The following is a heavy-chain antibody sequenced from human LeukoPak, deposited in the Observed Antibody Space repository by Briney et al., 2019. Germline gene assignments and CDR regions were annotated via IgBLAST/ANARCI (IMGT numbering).Heavy chain of an antibody. V-gene: IGHV4-31*03. CDR3: ARDRGDYDFLTGYYSGATFDI. D-gene: IGHD3-9*01. CDR1: GGSISSGGYY. J-gene: IGHJ3*02. Sequence: SETLSLTCTVSGGSISSGGYYWSWIRQHPGKGLEWIGYIYYGGSTYYNPSLKSRVTISVETSKNQFSLKLSSVTAADTAVYYCARDRGDYDFLTGYYSGATFDIWGQGTMVTVSS. CDR2: IYYGGST.